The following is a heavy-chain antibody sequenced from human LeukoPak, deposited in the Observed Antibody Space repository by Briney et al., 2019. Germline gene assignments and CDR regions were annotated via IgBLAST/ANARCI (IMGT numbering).Heavy chain of an antibody. J-gene: IGHJ4*02. CDR3: AKDTPLDYYDSSGFWDY. D-gene: IGHD3-22*01. CDR1: GFTFSSYA. Sequence: PGRSLRLSCAASGFTFSSYAMSWVRQAPGKGLEWVSAISGSGGSTYYADSVKGRFTISRDNSKNTLYLQMNSLRAEDTAVYYCAKDTPLDYYDSSGFWDYWGQGTLVTVSS. CDR2: ISGSGGST. V-gene: IGHV3-23*01.